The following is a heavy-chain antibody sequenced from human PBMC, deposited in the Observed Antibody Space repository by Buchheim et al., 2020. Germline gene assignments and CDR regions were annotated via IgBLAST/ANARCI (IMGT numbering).Heavy chain of an antibody. D-gene: IGHD6-13*01. CDR2: INHSGST. V-gene: IGHV4-34*01. CDR3: ARGGSVYGSSWYKWGYMDV. CDR1: GGSFSGYY. Sequence: QVQLQQWGAGLLKPSETLSLTCAVYGGSFSGYYWSWIRQPPGKGLEWIGEINHSGSTNYNPSLKSRVTISVEPSKNQFSLKLSSVTDSDTAVYYCARGGSVYGSSWYKWGYMDVWGKGTT. J-gene: IGHJ6*03.